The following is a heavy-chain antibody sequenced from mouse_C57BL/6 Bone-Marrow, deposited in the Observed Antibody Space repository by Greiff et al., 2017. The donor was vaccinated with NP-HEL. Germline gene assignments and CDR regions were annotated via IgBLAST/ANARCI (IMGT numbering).Heavy chain of an antibody. CDR3: ARSYYYGSSYGY. V-gene: IGHV1-81*01. CDR2: IYPRSGNT. J-gene: IGHJ3*01. Sequence: LVESGAELARPGASVKLSCKASGYTFTSYGISWVKQRTGQGLEWIGEIYPRSGNTYYNEKFKGKATLTADKSSSTAYMELRSLTSEDSAVYFCARSYYYGSSYGYWGQGTLVTVSA. CDR1: GYTFTSYG. D-gene: IGHD1-1*01.